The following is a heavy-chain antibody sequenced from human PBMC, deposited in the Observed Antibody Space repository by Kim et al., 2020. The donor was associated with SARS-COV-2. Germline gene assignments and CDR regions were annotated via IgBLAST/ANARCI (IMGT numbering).Heavy chain of an antibody. V-gene: IGHV3-15*01. CDR2: IKSKTDGGTT. Sequence: GGSLRLSCAASGFTFSNAWMSWVRQAPGKGLEWVGRIKSKTDGGTTDYAAPVKGRFTISRDDSKNTLYLQMNSLKTEDTAVYYCTTDYYYDSSGYYGKGGGDWYFDLWGRGTLVTVSS. D-gene: IGHD3-22*01. J-gene: IGHJ2*01. CDR3: TTDYYYDSSGYYGKGGGDWYFDL. CDR1: GFTFSNAW.